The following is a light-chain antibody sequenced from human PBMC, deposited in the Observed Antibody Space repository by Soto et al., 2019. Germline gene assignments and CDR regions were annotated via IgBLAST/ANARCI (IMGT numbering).Light chain of an antibody. CDR1: SSDVGDYNY. CDR2: DVS. J-gene: IGLJ2*01. CDR3: TSYTSSSTLGV. Sequence: QSALTQPASVSGSPGQSITISCTGTSSDVGDYNYVSWYQQHPGKAPKLMIYDVSYRPSGVSNRFSGSKSGNTASLTISGLQAEDGADYSCTSYTSSSTLGVFGGGTKVTVL. V-gene: IGLV2-14*01.